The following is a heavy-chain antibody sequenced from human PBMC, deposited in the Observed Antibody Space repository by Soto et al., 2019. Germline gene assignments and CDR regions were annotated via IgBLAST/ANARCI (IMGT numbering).Heavy chain of an antibody. V-gene: IGHV4-4*02. CDR2: IYYSGTT. CDR1: GGSITNTNW. CDR3: ARTNYDKCGCLDP. D-gene: IGHD3-22*01. Sequence: QVQLQESGPGLVKPSGTLSLTCDVSGGSITNTNWWSWVRQSPGKGLEWIGEIYYSGTTKYNPSLKNRVTISVDKSKKQVSLNVMSVYDADKAMYYCARTNYDKCGCLDPWGQGTLVTVS. J-gene: IGHJ5*02.